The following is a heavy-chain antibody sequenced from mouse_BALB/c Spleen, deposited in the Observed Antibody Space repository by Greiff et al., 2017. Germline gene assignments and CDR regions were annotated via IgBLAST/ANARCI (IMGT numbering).Heavy chain of an antibody. V-gene: IGHV1-18*01. J-gene: IGHJ3*01. D-gene: IGHD2-14*01. CDR2: INPNNGGT. Sequence: EVKLMESGPELVKPGASVKIPCKASGYTFTDYNMDWVKQSHGKSLEWIGDINPNNGGTIYNQKFKGKATLTVDKSSSTAYMELRSLTSEDTAVYYCARRDRYEWFAYWGQGTLVTVSA. CDR1: GYTFTDYN. CDR3: ARRDRYEWFAY.